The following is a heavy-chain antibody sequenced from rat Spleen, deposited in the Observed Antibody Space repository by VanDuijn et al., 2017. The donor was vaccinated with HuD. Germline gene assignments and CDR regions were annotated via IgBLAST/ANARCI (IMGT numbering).Heavy chain of an antibody. CDR1: GFTFSDYA. CDR2: ISYDGTAT. V-gene: IGHV5-17*01. D-gene: IGHD1-12*02. Sequence: EVQLVESGGGLVQPGRSLKLSCAASGFTFSDYAMAWVRQAPKKGLEWVASISYDGTATYYRDSVKGRFTLSRDNAKSTLYLQMGSLRSEDTATYYCTTDTFYDGSYYPGGFDYWGQGVMVTVSS. J-gene: IGHJ2*01. CDR3: TTDTFYDGSYYPGGFDY.